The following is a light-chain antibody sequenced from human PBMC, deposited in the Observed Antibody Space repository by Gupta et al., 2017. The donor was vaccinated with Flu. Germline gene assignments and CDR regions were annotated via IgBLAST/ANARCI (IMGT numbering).Light chain of an antibody. CDR3: QAYDSGAEV. V-gene: IGLV3-1*01. CDR2: QDV. Sequence: SYELTQPPSVSVTPGQTATITCSGENLGEKYVCWYQQRAGQSPLLIIYQDVNRPSGIPDRFSGSNSGNTATLTISGAQTVDEAAYFCQAYDSGAEVFGGGTTLTVL. CDR1: NLGEKY. J-gene: IGLJ3*02.